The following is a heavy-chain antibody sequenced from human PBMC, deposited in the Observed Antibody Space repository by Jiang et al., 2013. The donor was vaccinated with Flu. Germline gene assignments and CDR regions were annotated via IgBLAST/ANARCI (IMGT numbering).Heavy chain of an antibody. CDR2: ISGSGGST. CDR1: GFTFSSYA. D-gene: IGHD3-10*01. CDR3: AKSPYVLWFGELLYEYYYYGMDV. V-gene: IGHV3-23*01. J-gene: IGHJ6*02. Sequence: RLSCAASGFTFSSYAMSWVRQAPGKGLEWVSAISGSGGSTYYADSVKGRFTISRDNSKNTLYLQMNSLRAEDTAVYYCAKSPYVLWFGELLYEYYYYGMDVWGQGTTVTVSS.